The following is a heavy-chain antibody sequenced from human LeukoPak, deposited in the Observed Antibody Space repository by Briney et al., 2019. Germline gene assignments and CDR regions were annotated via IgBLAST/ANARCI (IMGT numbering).Heavy chain of an antibody. V-gene: IGHV3-33*08. D-gene: IGHD3-3*01. Sequence: GGSLRLSCAASGFTFSNAYMNWVRQAPGKGLEWVAVIWYDGSNKYYADSVKGRFTISRDNSKNTLYLQMNSLRAEDTAVYYCAREYYDFWSGYGAYYYYYGMDVWGQGTTVTVSS. CDR1: GFTFSNAY. CDR3: AREYYDFWSGYGAYYYYYGMDV. J-gene: IGHJ6*02. CDR2: IWYDGSNK.